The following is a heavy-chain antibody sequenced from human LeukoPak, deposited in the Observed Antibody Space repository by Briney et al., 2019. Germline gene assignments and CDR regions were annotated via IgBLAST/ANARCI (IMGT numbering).Heavy chain of an antibody. CDR3: AKVLSSGGHWFDY. V-gene: IGHV3-23*01. D-gene: IGHD6-19*01. CDR2: ISSGGGST. CDR1: GFTFSSYW. J-gene: IGHJ4*02. Sequence: GGSLRLSCAASGFTFSSYWMHWVRQAPGKGLEWVSGISSGGGSTYYADSMKGRFTISRDNSENTLYLQMNSLRAEDTAVYYCAKVLSSGGHWFDYWGQGSLVTVSS.